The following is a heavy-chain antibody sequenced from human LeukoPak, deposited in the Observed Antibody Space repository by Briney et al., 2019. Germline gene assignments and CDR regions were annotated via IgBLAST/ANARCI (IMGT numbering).Heavy chain of an antibody. J-gene: IGHJ4*02. V-gene: IGHV1-58*02. Sequence: SVKVSCKASGFTFTSSAMQWVRQARGQRLEWIGWIVVGRGNTNYAQKFQERVTITRDVSTSTAYMELSSLRSEDTAVYYCAALRHWGSLFLEDYWGQGTLVTVSS. CDR1: GFTFTSSA. CDR2: IVVGRGNT. CDR3: AALRHWGSLFLEDY. D-gene: IGHD3-3*01.